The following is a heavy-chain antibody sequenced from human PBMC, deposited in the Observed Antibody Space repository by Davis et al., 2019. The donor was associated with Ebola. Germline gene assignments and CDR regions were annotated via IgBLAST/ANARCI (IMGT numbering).Heavy chain of an antibody. Sequence: GESLKISCAASGFTFNIFDMHWVRQAPGKGLEWVSYISSSSSTIYYADSVKGRFTISRDNAKNSLYLQMNSLRDEDTAVYYCARGYADTAMVYLMWGFDPWGQGTLVTVSS. CDR3: ARGYADTAMVYLMWGFDP. V-gene: IGHV3-48*02. D-gene: IGHD5-18*01. CDR1: GFTFNIFD. CDR2: ISSSSSTI. J-gene: IGHJ5*02.